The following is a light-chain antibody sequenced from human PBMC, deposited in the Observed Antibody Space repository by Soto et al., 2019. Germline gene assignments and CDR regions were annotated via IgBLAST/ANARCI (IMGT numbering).Light chain of an antibody. CDR3: MQGFALPPT. V-gene: IGKV2D-29*01. J-gene: IGKJ1*01. Sequence: IVMTQTPLSLSVTPGQPASISCKSSESLLHSDGKTYLYWYLQKPGQPPQLLIYELSNRFSGVPRRVGGSGSGAFITLKISRVAAEDVGVYYCMQGFALPPTFGQGTKVEIK. CDR2: ELS. CDR1: ESLLHSDGKTY.